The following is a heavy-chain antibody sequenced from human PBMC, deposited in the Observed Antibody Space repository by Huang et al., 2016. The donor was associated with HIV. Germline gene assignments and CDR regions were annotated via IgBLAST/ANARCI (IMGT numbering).Heavy chain of an antibody. Sequence: VTVSWNSGALTSSYAISWVRQAPGQGLEWMGGIIPIFCTANYAQKCQGRVTITADESTSTAYMELSSLRSEDTAVYYCARARGYYDSSVSYYFDYWGQGTLVTVSS. CDR2: IIPIFCTA. CDR3: ARARGYYDSSVSYYFDY. V-gene: IGHV1-69*01. D-gene: IGHD3-22*01. J-gene: IGHJ4*02. CDR1: GALTSSYA.